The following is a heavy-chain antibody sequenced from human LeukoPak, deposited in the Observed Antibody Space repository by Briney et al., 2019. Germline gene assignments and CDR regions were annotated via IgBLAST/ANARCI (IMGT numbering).Heavy chain of an antibody. CDR1: GFTVSSNY. V-gene: IGHV3-66*01. D-gene: IGHD3-10*01. Sequence: GGSLRLSCAASGFTVSSNYMSWVRQAPGKGLEWVSVIYSGGSTYYADSVKGRFTISRDNSKNTLYLQMNSLRAEDTAVYYCARGSGSYYNPYNWFDPWGQGTLVTVSS. J-gene: IGHJ5*02. CDR3: ARGSGSYYNPYNWFDP. CDR2: IYSGGST.